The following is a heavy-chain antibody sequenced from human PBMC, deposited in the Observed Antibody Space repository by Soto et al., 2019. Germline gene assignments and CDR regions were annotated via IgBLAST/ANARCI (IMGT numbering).Heavy chain of an antibody. CDR2: ISYDGSNK. J-gene: IGHJ5*02. Sequence: QVQLVESGGGVVQPGRSLRLSCAASGFTFSSYGTHWVRQAPGKGLEWVAVISYDGSNKYYADSVKGRFTISRDNSKNTLYLQMNSLRAEDTAVYYCAKDQQWLDQGNWFDPWGQGTLVTVSS. V-gene: IGHV3-30*18. CDR1: GFTFSSYG. D-gene: IGHD6-19*01. CDR3: AKDQQWLDQGNWFDP.